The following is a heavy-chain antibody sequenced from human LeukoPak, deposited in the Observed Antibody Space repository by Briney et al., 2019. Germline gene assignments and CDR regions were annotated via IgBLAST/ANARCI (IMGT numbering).Heavy chain of an antibody. Sequence: PGGSLRLSCAASGFTFSSYAMSWVRQAPGKGLEWVAVISYDGNNKYYADSVKGRFTISRDNSKNTLYLQMNSLTAEDTAVYYCARDDPISRYMDVWGKGTTVTVSS. J-gene: IGHJ6*03. V-gene: IGHV3-30-3*01. CDR1: GFTFSSYA. CDR3: ARDDPISRYMDV. CDR2: ISYDGNNK.